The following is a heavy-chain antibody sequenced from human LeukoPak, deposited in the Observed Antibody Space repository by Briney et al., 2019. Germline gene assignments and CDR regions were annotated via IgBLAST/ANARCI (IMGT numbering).Heavy chain of an antibody. J-gene: IGHJ4*02. CDR3: ARVGSTAEAGTPDY. V-gene: IGHV3-11*06. Sequence: GGSLRLSCAASGFTFSDYYMSWIRQAPGKGLEWLSYISRTGSHTPYADSVKGRFNVSRDNAKNSLSLELNSLRVDDTAIYYCARVGSTAEAGTPDYWGQGTLVTVSS. CDR2: ISRTGSHT. CDR1: GFTFSDYY. D-gene: IGHD6-13*01.